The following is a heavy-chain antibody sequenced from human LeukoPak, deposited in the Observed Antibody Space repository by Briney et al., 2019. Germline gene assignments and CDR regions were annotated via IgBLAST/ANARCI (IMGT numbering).Heavy chain of an antibody. CDR1: GGSISSYY. J-gene: IGHJ5*02. CDR3: ARDTFVVQGYNWFDP. CDR2: IYYSGST. Sequence: SETLSLTCTVSGGSISSYYWSWIRQPPGKGLEWIGYIYYSGSTNYNPSLKSRVTISVDTSKNQFSLKLSSVTAADTAVYYCARDTFVVQGYNWFDPWGQGTLVTVSS. V-gene: IGHV4-59*01. D-gene: IGHD3-16*01.